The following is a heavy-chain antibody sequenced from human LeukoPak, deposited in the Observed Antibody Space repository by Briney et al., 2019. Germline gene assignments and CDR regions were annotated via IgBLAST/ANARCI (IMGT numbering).Heavy chain of an antibody. CDR2: IYYSGNT. CDR3: ARGGSDILTGFVDY. V-gene: IGHV4-59*01. Sequence: SETLSLTCTVSGGSISSYYWSWIRQPPGKGLEWIGYIYYSGNTNYNPSLQTRVTISLDTSKNQFSLKLSSVSAADTAIYYCARGGSDILTGFVDYWGQGTLVTVSS. J-gene: IGHJ4*02. CDR1: GGSISSYY. D-gene: IGHD3-9*01.